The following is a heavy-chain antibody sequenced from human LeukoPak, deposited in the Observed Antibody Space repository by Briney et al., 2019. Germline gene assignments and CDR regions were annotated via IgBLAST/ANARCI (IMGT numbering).Heavy chain of an antibody. V-gene: IGHV3-7*01. CDR3: ARATASNWFDP. CDR2: IKEDGSEK. J-gene: IGHJ5*02. CDR1: GFAFSRYW. Sequence: GGSLRLSCAASGFAFSRYWMSWVRQAPGQGLEWVANIKEDGSEKYYVDPVKGRFTISRDNAKNSLSLQMNSLRVEDTAVYYCARATASNWFDPWGQGTLVPVSS. D-gene: IGHD1-1*01.